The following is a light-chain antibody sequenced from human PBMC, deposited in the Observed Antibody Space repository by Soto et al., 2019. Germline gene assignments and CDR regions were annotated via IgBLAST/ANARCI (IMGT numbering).Light chain of an antibody. J-gene: IGLJ2*01. CDR1: SSDVGGYNY. Sequence: QLVLTQPRSVSGSPGQSVTISCTGTSSDVGGYNYVSWYQQRPGKAPKLMIYDVSKRPSGVPDRFSGSKSGNTASLTVSGLQAEDEADYYCCLYAGSITLLFGGGTKVTVL. V-gene: IGLV2-11*01. CDR2: DVS. CDR3: CLYAGSITLL.